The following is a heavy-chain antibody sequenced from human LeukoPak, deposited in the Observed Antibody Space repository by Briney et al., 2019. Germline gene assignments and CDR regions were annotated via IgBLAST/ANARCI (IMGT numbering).Heavy chain of an antibody. J-gene: IGHJ4*02. CDR2: IYPGDSDT. CDR1: GYSFTGYW. V-gene: IGHV5-51*01. CDR3: ARRRGWDYDSSGYDFDY. D-gene: IGHD3-22*01. Sequence: GASLKISCKGSGYSFTGYWIGWVRQMPGKGLEWMGIIYPGDSDTRYSPSFQGQVTISADKSITTAYLQWSSLKASDTAMYYCARRRGWDYDSSGYDFDYWGQGTQVTVSS.